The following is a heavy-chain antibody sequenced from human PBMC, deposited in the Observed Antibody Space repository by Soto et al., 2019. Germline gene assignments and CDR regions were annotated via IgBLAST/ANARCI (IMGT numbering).Heavy chain of an antibody. J-gene: IGHJ4*02. D-gene: IGHD3-9*01. V-gene: IGHV1-3*01. Sequence: QVQLVQSGAEVKKPGASVKVSCKASGYTFTSYAMHWVRQAPGQRLEWMGWINAGNGNTKYSQKFQGRVTITRDTSASTAYIELSSLRSEDTAVYYCARVPPYYDILTGSDYWGQGTLVTVSS. CDR1: GYTFTSYA. CDR3: ARVPPYYDILTGSDY. CDR2: INAGNGNT.